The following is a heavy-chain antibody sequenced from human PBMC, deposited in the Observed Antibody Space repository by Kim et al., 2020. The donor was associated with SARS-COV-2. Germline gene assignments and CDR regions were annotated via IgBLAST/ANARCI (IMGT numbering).Heavy chain of an antibody. CDR1: GYTFTSYS. D-gene: IGHD6-19*01. Sequence: ASVKVSCKASGYTFTSYSITWVRQAPGQGLEWMGWISAYNANTNYAQKLQGRVTMTTDTSTSTAYMELRSLRSDDTAVYYCARGGYLYSSGWYTVRVNYPLLDYWGQGTLVTVSS. CDR2: ISAYNANT. V-gene: IGHV1-18*01. CDR3: ARGGYLYSSGWYTVRVNYPLLDY. J-gene: IGHJ4*02.